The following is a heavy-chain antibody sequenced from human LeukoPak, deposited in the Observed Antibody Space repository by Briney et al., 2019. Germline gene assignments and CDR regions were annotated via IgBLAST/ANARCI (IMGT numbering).Heavy chain of an antibody. CDR1: GFTFTRSS. D-gene: IGHD1-26*01. V-gene: IGHV3-30*02. Sequence: GGSLRLSCVASGFTFTRSSMHSVRQAPGKGPEWVAFIQYDGDNKYYADSVKGRFTISRDDSQNTLYLQMNSLTVEDTAVYYCAKRWDSTWSYFDLWGQGTLVTVSS. J-gene: IGHJ4*02. CDR2: IQYDGDNK. CDR3: AKRWDSTWSYFDL.